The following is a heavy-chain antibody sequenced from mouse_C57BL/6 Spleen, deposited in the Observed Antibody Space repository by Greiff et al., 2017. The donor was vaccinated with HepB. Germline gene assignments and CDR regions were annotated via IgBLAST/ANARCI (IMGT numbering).Heavy chain of an antibody. J-gene: IGHJ3*01. D-gene: IGHD2-3*01. CDR1: GFTFSSYA. V-gene: IGHV5-4*01. Sequence: EVNVVESGGGLVKPGGSLKLSCAASGFTFSSYAMSWVRQTPEKRLEWVATISDGGSYTYYPDNVKGRFTISRDNAKNNLYLQMSHLKSEDTAMYYCARDHLMGFAYWGQGTLVTVSA. CDR3: ARDHLMGFAY. CDR2: ISDGGSYT.